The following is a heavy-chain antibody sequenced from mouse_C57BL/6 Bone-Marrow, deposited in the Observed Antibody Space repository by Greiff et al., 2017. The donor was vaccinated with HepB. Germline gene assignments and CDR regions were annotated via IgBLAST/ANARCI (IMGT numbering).Heavy chain of an antibody. CDR2: IHPNSGST. Sequence: VQLQQPGAELVKPGASVKLSCKASGYTFTSYWMHWVKQRPGQGLEWIGMIHPNSGSTNYNEKFKSKATLTVDKSSSTAYMQLSSLTSEDSAVYYCARPFYYDYDDWYFDVWGTGTTVTVSS. D-gene: IGHD2-4*01. CDR3: ARPFYYDYDDWYFDV. CDR1: GYTFTSYW. V-gene: IGHV1-64*01. J-gene: IGHJ1*03.